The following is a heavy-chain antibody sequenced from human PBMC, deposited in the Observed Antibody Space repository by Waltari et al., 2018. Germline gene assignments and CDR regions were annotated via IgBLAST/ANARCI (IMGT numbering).Heavy chain of an antibody. J-gene: IGHJ4*02. CDR1: GYSISSGYY. D-gene: IGHD2-15*01. Sequence: QVQLQESGPGLVKPSETLSLTCTVSGYSISSGYYWGWIRQPPGKGLEWIGIGHHRGVTYYTPCLKSRLTISVDTSKNPFSLRRSSVTAADTAVYYCAREIYCSGGNCYLSYFDYWGQGTLVTVSS. CDR2: GHHRGVT. CDR3: AREIYCSGGNCYLSYFDY. V-gene: IGHV4-38-2*02.